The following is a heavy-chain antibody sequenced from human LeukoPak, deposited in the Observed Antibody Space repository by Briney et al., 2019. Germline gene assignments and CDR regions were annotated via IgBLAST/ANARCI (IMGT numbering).Heavy chain of an antibody. V-gene: IGHV5-51*01. J-gene: IGHJ5*02. Sequence: GESLKISCKGSGYSFTSYWIGWVRQMPGKGLEWMGIIYPGDSDTRYSPSFQGQVTISADKSISTAYLQWSSLKASDTAMYYCARHGQYYDFSSGYYWFDPWGQGTLVTVSS. CDR2: IYPGDSDT. CDR1: GYSFTSYW. CDR3: ARHGQYYDFSSGYYWFDP. D-gene: IGHD3-3*01.